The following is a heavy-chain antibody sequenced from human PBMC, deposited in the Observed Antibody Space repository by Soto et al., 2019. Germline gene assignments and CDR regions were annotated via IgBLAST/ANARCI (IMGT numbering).Heavy chain of an antibody. CDR1: GYNFTTYG. J-gene: IGHJ4*02. V-gene: IGHV1-18*01. CDR3: ARYQPYSTGYYYFDH. Sequence: QVQLVQSGAEVKKPGASVKVSCKTSGYNFTTYGVSWVRQAPGQGLEWMGWISGHNGHTKYAQTFQGRVTMTTDTSTTTAYMELRSLRSDDTAVYYCARYQPYSTGYYYFDHWDQGTLAIVTS. CDR2: ISGHNGHT. D-gene: IGHD6-19*01.